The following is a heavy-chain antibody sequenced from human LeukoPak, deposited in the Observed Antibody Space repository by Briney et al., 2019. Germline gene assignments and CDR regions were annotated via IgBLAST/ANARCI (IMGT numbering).Heavy chain of an antibody. Sequence: SVKVSCKASGYTFTGYYMHWVRQAPGQGLEWMGWINPNSGGTNYAQKFQGRVTMTRDTSISTAYMELSRLRSDDTAVYYCARVQDTMVRGVITPNFDYWGQGTLVTVSS. J-gene: IGHJ4*02. CDR1: GYTFTGYY. CDR3: ARVQDTMVRGVITPNFDY. D-gene: IGHD3-10*01. CDR2: INPNSGGT. V-gene: IGHV1-2*02.